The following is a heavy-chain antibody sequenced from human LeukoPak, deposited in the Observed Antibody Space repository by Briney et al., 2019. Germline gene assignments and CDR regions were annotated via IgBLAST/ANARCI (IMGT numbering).Heavy chain of an antibody. CDR2: IYYSGST. V-gene: IGHV4-31*03. CDR3: ARGTIPRKGAFDI. D-gene: IGHD1-14*01. CDR1: GGSISSGGYY. J-gene: IGHJ3*02. Sequence: PSETLSLTCTVSGGSISSGGYYWSWIRQHPGKGLEWIGYIYYSGSTYYNPSLKSRVTISVDTSKNQFSLKLSSVTAADTAVYYCARGTIPRKGAFDIWGQGTMVTVSS.